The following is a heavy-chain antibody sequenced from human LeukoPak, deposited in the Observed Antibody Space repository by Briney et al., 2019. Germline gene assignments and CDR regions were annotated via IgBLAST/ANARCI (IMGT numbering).Heavy chain of an antibody. CDR2: MNPSGST. D-gene: IGHD3-22*01. V-gene: IGHV4-34*01. Sequence: SETLSLTCAVHGGSFSGYYWTWIRQTPEKGLEWIGEMNPSGSTSYNPSLKSRVTISVDTSKNQFSLKLSSVTAADTAVYYCGRVRQDVTMIVVVMTAVSYYLDVWGKGTTVTVS. CDR3: GRVRQDVTMIVVVMTAVSYYLDV. J-gene: IGHJ6*03. CDR1: GGSFSGYY.